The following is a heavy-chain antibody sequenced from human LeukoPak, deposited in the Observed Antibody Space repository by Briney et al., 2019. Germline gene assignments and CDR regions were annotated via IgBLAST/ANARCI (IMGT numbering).Heavy chain of an antibody. J-gene: IGHJ6*03. Sequence: PSETLSLTYTVSNYSISSGYYWGWIRQPPGKGLEWIGSIDHSGSTYYNPSLKSRVTISVDTSKNQFSLKLTSVTAADTAVYYCARDAGIAVAGTYYYYYMDVWGKGTTVTISS. CDR3: ARDAGIAVAGTYYYYYMDV. CDR1: NYSISSGYY. V-gene: IGHV4-38-2*02. D-gene: IGHD6-19*01. CDR2: IDHSGST.